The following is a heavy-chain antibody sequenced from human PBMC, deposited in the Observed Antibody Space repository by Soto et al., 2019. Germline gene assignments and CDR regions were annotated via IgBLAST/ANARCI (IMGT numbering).Heavy chain of an antibody. CDR3: AREDSSGYFDAFDI. CDR2: IWYDGSNK. Sequence: GGSLRLSCAASGFTFSSYAMHWLRQAPGKGLEWVAVIWYDGSNKYYADSVKGRFTISRDNSKNTLYLQMNSLRAEDTAVYYCAREDSSGYFDAFDIWGQGTMVTVSS. CDR1: GFTFSSYA. D-gene: IGHD3-22*01. J-gene: IGHJ3*02. V-gene: IGHV3-33*08.